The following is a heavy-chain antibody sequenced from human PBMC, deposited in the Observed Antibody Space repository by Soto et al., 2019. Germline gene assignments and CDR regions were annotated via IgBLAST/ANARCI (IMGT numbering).Heavy chain of an antibody. CDR3: ARQGTRSAAGTAGWLDL. CDR2: IYPGDSDT. Sequence: GESLKISCNGSGYSFTSYWIGWVRQMPGKGLEWMGIIYPGDSDTRYSPSFQGQVTISADKSISTAYLQWSSLKASDTAMYYCARQGTRSAAGTAGWLDLWGQGTLVTVYS. V-gene: IGHV5-51*01. J-gene: IGHJ5*02. D-gene: IGHD6-13*01. CDR1: GYSFTSYW.